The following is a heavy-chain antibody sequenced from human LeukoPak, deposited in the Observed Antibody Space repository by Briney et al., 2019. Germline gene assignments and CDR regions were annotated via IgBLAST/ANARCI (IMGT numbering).Heavy chain of an antibody. CDR3: AHSPARGVQSAY. D-gene: IGHD2-15*01. CDR2: INHSGST. CDR1: GGSFSGYY. J-gene: IGHJ4*02. V-gene: IGHV4-34*01. Sequence: PSETLSLPCAVYGGSFSGYYWSWIRQPPGKGLEWIGEINHSGSTNYNPSLKSRITISVDTSKNQFSLKLSSVTAADTAVYYCAHSPARGVQSAYWGQGTLVTVSS.